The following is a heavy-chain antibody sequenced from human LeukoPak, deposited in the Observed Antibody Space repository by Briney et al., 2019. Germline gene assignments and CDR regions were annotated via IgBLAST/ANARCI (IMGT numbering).Heavy chain of an antibody. CDR1: GFTFSSYS. Sequence: GGSLRLSCAASGFTFSSYSMNWVRQAPGKGLEWVSSISSSSSDIYYADSVKGRFTISRDNAKNSLYLQMNSLRAEDTAVYYCARSPYSSSWYYFDYWGRGTLVTVSS. CDR2: ISSSSSDI. CDR3: ARSPYSSSWYYFDY. D-gene: IGHD6-13*01. J-gene: IGHJ4*02. V-gene: IGHV3-21*01.